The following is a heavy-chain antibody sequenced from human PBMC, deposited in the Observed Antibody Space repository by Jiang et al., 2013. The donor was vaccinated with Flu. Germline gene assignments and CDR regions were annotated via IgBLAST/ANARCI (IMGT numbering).Heavy chain of an antibody. CDR3: TKGYCSSTSCYTRYYYYYGMDV. J-gene: IGHJ6*02. Sequence: GRIKSKTDGGTTDYAAPVKGRFTISRDDSKNTLYLQMNSLKTEDTAVYYCTKGYCSSTSCYTRYYYYYGMDVWGQGTTVTVSS. D-gene: IGHD2-2*02. CDR2: IKSKTDGGTT. V-gene: IGHV3-15*01.